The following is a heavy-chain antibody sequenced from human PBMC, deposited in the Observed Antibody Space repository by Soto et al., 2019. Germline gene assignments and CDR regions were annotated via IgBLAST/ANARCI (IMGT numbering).Heavy chain of an antibody. CDR3: AREGVATILGEAWPPPFDY. D-gene: IGHD5-12*01. J-gene: IGHJ4*02. V-gene: IGHV3-33*01. CDR1: GFTFSSYG. CDR2: IWYDGSNK. Sequence: QVQLVESGGGVVQPGRSLRLSCAASGFTFSSYGMHWVRQAQGKGLEWVAVIWYDGSNKYYADSVKGRFTISRDNSKNTLYLQMNSLRAEDTAVYYCAREGVATILGEAWPPPFDYWGQGTLVTVSS.